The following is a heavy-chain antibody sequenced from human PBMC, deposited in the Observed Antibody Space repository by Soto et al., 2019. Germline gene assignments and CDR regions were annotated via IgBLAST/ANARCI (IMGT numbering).Heavy chain of an antibody. CDR3: AREGDYYGSGSYYPPFDY. CDR1: GFTFSSYA. CDR2: ISYDGSNK. Sequence: QVQLVESGGGVVQPGRSLRLSCAASGFTFSSYAMHWVRQAPGKGLEWVAVISYDGSNKYYADSVKGRFTISRDNSKNTLYLQMNSLRAEDTAVYYSAREGDYYGSGSYYPPFDYWGQGTLVTVSS. D-gene: IGHD3-10*01. J-gene: IGHJ4*02. V-gene: IGHV3-30-3*01.